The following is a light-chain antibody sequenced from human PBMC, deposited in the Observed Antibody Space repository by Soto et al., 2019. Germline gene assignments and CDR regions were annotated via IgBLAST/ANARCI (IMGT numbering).Light chain of an antibody. J-gene: IGKJ1*01. CDR1: QGISSY. V-gene: IGKV1D-8*01. CDR2: AAS. Sequence: AEYASSRSASLVDRVNLTCRMSQGISSYLAWYQQKPGKAPELLIYAASTLQSGVPSRFSGSGSGTDFTLTISCLQSEELASNCCQLYSSFPRTFGQ. CDR3: QLYSSFPRT.